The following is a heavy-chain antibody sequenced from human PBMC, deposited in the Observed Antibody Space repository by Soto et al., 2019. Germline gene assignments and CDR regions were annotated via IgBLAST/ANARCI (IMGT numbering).Heavy chain of an antibody. CDR2: MNPGSGDT. J-gene: IGHJ5*02. V-gene: IGHV1-8*01. Sequence: GASVKVSCKASGYSFTNNDVSWVRQATGQGLEWMGWMNPGSGDTGYAQKFQGRVTMTRDISMATAYMELSSLRSDDTAIYYCARMATFVSLNWFGPWGQGTLVIVSS. CDR3: ARMATFVSLNWFGP. CDR1: GYSFTNND. D-gene: IGHD3-16*01.